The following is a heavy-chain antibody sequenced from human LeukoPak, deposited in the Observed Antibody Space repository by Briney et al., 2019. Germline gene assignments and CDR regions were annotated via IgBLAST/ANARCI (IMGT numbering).Heavy chain of an antibody. V-gene: IGHV1-3*01. CDR3: ARGIDRRPYFDY. Sequence: ASVKVSCKASGYTFTSYAMHWVRQAPGQRLEWMGWINAGNGNTKYSQKFQGRVTITRDTSASTAYMELSSLRSEDTAVYYCARGIDRRPYFDYWGQGTLVTVSS. D-gene: IGHD2-15*01. CDR2: INAGNGNT. J-gene: IGHJ4*02. CDR1: GYTFTSYA.